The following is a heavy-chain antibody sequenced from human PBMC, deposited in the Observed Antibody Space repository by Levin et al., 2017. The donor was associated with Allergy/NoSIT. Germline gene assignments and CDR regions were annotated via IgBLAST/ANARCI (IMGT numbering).Heavy chain of an antibody. CDR1: GFTFSNYA. D-gene: IGHD1-1*01. V-gene: IGHV3-30-3*01. J-gene: IGHJ4*02. CDR2: ISDDGSSE. CDR3: VREIAEEGT. Sequence: PGESLKISCAASGFTFSNYAMHWVPQAPGKGLEWVGVISDDGSSEFYIDSVKGRFTISRDNSKNRLYLQMDSLRAEDTALYYCVREIAEEGTWGQGTLVIVSS.